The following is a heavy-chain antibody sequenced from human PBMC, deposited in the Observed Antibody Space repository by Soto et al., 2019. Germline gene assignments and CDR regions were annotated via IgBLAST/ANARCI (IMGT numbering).Heavy chain of an antibody. CDR3: AKGSYSCGEFGYYYYYGMDV. V-gene: IGHV3-23*01. CDR1: GFTFSSYA. D-gene: IGHD3-10*01. CDR2: ISGSGGST. J-gene: IGHJ6*02. Sequence: EVQLLESGGGLVQPGGSLRLSCAASGFTFSSYAMSWVRQAPGKGLEWVSAISGSGGSTYYADSVKGRFTISRDNSKNTLYLQMNSLRAEDKAVYYCAKGSYSCGEFGYYYYYGMDVWGQGTTVTVSS.